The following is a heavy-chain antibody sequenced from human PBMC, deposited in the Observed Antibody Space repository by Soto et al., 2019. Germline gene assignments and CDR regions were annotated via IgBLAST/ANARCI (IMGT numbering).Heavy chain of an antibody. D-gene: IGHD2-21*02. V-gene: IGHV3-33*01. CDR3: ARDVMVTAMVMLYFDF. J-gene: IGHJ2*01. Sequence: QVQLVESGGGVVQPGRSLRLSCAASGFTFSSYDMHWVRQAPGKGLEWVAVIWYDGSNKYYADSVKGRFTISRDNSKNTLYLQMNSLRAEDTALYYCARDVMVTAMVMLYFDFWGRSTLVTVSS. CDR1: GFTFSSYD. CDR2: IWYDGSNK.